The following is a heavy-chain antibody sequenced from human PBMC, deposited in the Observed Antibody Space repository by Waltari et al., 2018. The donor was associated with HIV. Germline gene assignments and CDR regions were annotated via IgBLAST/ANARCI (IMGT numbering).Heavy chain of an antibody. CDR1: GFTFGGYW. J-gene: IGHJ5*02. CDR2: IKQDGSEK. D-gene: IGHD3-10*01. V-gene: IGHV3-7*01. Sequence: EVQLVESGGGLVQPGGSLRRSCAASGFTFGGYWMSWVRQAPGKGLEWVANIKQDGSEKYYVDSVKGRFTISRDNAKNSLYLQMNSLRAEDTAVYYCAGGGVLLWFGDLNWFDPWGQGTLVTVSS. CDR3: AGGGVLLWFGDLNWFDP.